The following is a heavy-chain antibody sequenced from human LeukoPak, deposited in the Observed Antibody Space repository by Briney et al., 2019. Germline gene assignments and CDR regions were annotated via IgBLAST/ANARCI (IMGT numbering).Heavy chain of an antibody. D-gene: IGHD3-3*01. CDR1: GGSFSGYY. CDR3: ARGVMYYDFWSGYYHY. J-gene: IGHJ4*02. Sequence: SETLSLTCAVHGGSFSGYYWSWIRQPPGKGLEWIGEINHSGSTNYNPSLKSRVTISVDTSKNQFSLKLSSVTAADTAVYYCARGVMYYDFWSGYYHYWGQGTLVTVSS. V-gene: IGHV4-34*01. CDR2: INHSGST.